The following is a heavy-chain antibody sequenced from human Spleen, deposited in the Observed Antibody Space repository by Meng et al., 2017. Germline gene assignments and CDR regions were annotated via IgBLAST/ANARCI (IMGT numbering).Heavy chain of an antibody. CDR3: ARGVTMVRGTTWDWFDP. CDR1: GGSFSDYY. CDR2: INHSGST. Sequence: QVHQLGAGLLKPSETLSLTCVVSGGSFSDYYWSWIRQPPGKGLEWIGEINHSGSTNYNPSLESRATISVDTSQNNLSLKLSSVTAADSAVYYCARGVTMVRGTTWDWFDPWGQGTLVTVSS. J-gene: IGHJ5*02. D-gene: IGHD3-10*01. V-gene: IGHV4-34*01.